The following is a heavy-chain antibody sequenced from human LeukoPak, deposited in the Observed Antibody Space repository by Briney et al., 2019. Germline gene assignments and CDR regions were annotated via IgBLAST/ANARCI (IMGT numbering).Heavy chain of an antibody. CDR2: MNPNSGNT. D-gene: IGHD3-10*01. Sequence: PWASVRVSCKASGYTFTSYDINWVRQATGQGLEWMGWMNPNSGNTGYAQKFQGRVTITRNTSINTAYMELSRLRSEDTAVYYCAREGSGSSPNSMNHYYYYYMDVWGKGTTVTVSS. J-gene: IGHJ6*03. CDR3: AREGSGSSPNSMNHYYYYYMDV. CDR1: GYTFTSYD. V-gene: IGHV1-8*03.